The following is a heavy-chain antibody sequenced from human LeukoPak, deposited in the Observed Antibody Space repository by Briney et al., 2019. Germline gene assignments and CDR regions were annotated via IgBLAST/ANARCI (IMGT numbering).Heavy chain of an antibody. V-gene: IGHV3-23*01. CDR2: ISASGADT. CDR3: AKVEQQLVLPYFDY. Sequence: GGSLRLSCAASGFTFSTYAMTWVRQAPGKGLEWVSIISASGADTYYADSVKGRFTISRDNSKNTLYLQMNSLRAEDTAVYYCAKVEQQLVLPYFDYWGQGTLVTVSS. J-gene: IGHJ4*02. CDR1: GFTFSTYA. D-gene: IGHD6-13*01.